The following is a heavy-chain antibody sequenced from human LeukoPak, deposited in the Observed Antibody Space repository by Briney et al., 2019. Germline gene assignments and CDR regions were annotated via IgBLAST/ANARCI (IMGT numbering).Heavy chain of an antibody. CDR1: GFTFSNAW. V-gene: IGHV3-15*01. Sequence: AGGSLRLSCAASGFTFSNAWMSWVRQAPGKGLEWVGRIKSKTDGGTTDYAAPVKGRFTISRDDSKNTLYLQMNSLKTEDTAVYYCTTAPSPDYYDSSGDFDYWGQGTLVTVSS. CDR2: IKSKTDGGTT. D-gene: IGHD3-22*01. CDR3: TTAPSPDYYDSSGDFDY. J-gene: IGHJ4*02.